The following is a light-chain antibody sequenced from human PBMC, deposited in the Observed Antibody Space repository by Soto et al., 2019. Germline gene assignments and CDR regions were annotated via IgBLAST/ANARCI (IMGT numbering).Light chain of an antibody. CDR2: SST. V-gene: IGLV7-43*01. Sequence: VVTQEPSLTVSPGGTVTLTCASSTGSVTSDYYPNWFQQKPGQAPRAIIYSSTNKYSWTPARFSGSLLGGKAALTLSGVRPEDEAEYYCLLYYGGARVFGGGTKLTVL. CDR1: TGSVTSDYY. CDR3: LLYYGGARV. J-gene: IGLJ3*02.